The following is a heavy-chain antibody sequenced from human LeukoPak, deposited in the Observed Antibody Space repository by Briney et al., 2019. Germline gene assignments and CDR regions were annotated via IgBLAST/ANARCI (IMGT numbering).Heavy chain of an antibody. V-gene: IGHV1-69*01. CDR3: ARDGGNYFDY. CDR1: GGTFSSYA. CDR2: IIPIFGTA. J-gene: IGHJ4*02. Sequence: GSSVKVSCKASGGTFSSYAISWVRQAPGQGLEWMGGIIPIFGTANYAQKFRGRVTITADESTSTAYMELGSLRSEDTAVYYCARDGGNYFDYWGQGTLATVSS.